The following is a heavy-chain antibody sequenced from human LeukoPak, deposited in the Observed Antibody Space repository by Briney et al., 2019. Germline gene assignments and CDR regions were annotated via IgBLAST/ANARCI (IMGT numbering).Heavy chain of an antibody. J-gene: IGHJ4*02. CDR1: GYTFSTYD. V-gene: IGHV1-8*01. CDR3: ARSGRGTYYYFDL. CDR2: MNPKSGNT. Sequence: GASVKVSCKAAGYTFSTYDISWVRQATGQGREWMGWMNPKSGNTLYAQKFQGRVTMTRNTSISTAYMELRSLRSDDTAVYYCARSGRGTYYYFDLWGQGTLVTVSS. D-gene: IGHD1-26*01.